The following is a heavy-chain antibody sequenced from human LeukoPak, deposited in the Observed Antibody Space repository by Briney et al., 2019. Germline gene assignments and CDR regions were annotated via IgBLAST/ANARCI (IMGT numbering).Heavy chain of an antibody. Sequence: PSETLSLTCTVSGGSINSADYYWGWLRQPPGTGLEYIGSINYSGSTYYNPSLKSRVTISVDTSKNHFSLRLNSVTAADTAVYYCARRHRDSSGYYYVDYWGQGTLVTVSS. CDR2: INYSGST. CDR1: GGSINSADYY. V-gene: IGHV4-39*02. J-gene: IGHJ4*02. D-gene: IGHD3-22*01. CDR3: ARRHRDSSGYYYVDY.